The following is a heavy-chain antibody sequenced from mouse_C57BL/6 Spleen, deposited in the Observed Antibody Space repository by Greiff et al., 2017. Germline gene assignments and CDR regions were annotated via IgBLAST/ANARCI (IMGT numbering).Heavy chain of an antibody. Sequence: EVKLVESGPGLAKPSQTLSLTCSVTGYSITSDYWHWIRKFPGNTLEYMGYISYSGSTYYNPSLKSRISITRDTSKNQYYLQLNSVTTEDTATYYWARAHYYGSSYPFDYWGQGTTLTVSA. CDR3: ARAHYYGSSYPFDY. CDR2: ISYSGST. J-gene: IGHJ2*01. CDR1: GYSITSDY. V-gene: IGHV3-8*01. D-gene: IGHD1-1*01.